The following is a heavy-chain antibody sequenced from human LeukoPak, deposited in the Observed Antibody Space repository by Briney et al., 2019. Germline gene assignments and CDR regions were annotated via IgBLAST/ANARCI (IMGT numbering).Heavy chain of an antibody. CDR2: IYYNGNS. V-gene: IGHV4-39*01. Sequence: SETLSLTCTVSGGSISSSTYHWGWIRQPPGKGLEWIGSIYYNGNSYYNLSLRSRLTLSVDTSKNQFSLKLSSVTAADTAGYCCASEYSSSPAYWGQGALVTVSS. D-gene: IGHD6-6*01. CDR3: ASEYSSSPAY. CDR1: GGSISSSTYH. J-gene: IGHJ4*02.